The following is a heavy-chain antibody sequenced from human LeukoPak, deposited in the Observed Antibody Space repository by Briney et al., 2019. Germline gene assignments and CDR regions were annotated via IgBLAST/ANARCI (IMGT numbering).Heavy chain of an antibody. D-gene: IGHD3-3*01. J-gene: IGHJ4*02. Sequence: PGGSLRLSCAASGFTFSSYEMNWVRQAPGKGLEWVSYISSSGSTIYYADSVKGRFTISRDNAKNSLYLQMNSLRAEDTAVYYCAKTLGWSGYYFSLACDYWGQGTLVTVSS. CDR3: AKTLGWSGYYFSLACDY. CDR2: ISSSGSTI. V-gene: IGHV3-48*03. CDR1: GFTFSSYE.